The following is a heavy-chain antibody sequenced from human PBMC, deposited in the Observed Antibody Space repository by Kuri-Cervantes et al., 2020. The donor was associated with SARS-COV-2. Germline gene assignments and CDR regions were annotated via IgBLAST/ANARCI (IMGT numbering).Heavy chain of an antibody. CDR1: GFTFSSYS. CDR2: ISSSSSYI. D-gene: IGHD2-15*01. V-gene: IGHV3-21*04. J-gene: IGHJ4*02. Sequence: GGSLRLSCAASGFTFSSYSMNWVRQAPGKGLEWVSSISSSSSYIYYADSVKGRFTISRDNAKNSLYLQMNSLRAEDTAVYYCAEDEGSGHKDYWGQGTLVTVSS. CDR3: AEDEGSGHKDY.